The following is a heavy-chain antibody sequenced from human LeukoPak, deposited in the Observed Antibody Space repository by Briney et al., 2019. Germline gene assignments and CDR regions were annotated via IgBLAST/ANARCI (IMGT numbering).Heavy chain of an antibody. Sequence: GRSLRLSCAASGFTFSSCAMRWVRQAPGKGLEWVAVISYDGSNKYYAGSVKGRFTISRDNSKNTLYLQMNSLRAEDTAVYYRARDRYYDSSGYFDYWGQGTLVTVSS. CDR2: ISYDGSNK. J-gene: IGHJ4*02. D-gene: IGHD3-22*01. CDR3: ARDRYYDSSGYFDY. CDR1: GFTFSSCA. V-gene: IGHV3-30-3*01.